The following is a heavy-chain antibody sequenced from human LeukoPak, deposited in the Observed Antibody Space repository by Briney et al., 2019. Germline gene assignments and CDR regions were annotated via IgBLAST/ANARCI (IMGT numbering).Heavy chain of an antibody. CDR1: GLTFSNYA. J-gene: IGHJ5*02. V-gene: IGHV3-23*01. D-gene: IGHD5-12*01. CDR2: ISTNGDRT. Sequence: GGSLRLSCAASGLTFSNYAMTWVRQAPGKGLEWVSAISTNGDRTYYADSVKGRFTISRDISKSTLFLQMNSLRAEDTALYYCAKGGSWFDQWGQGTLVTVSS. CDR3: AKGGSWFDQ.